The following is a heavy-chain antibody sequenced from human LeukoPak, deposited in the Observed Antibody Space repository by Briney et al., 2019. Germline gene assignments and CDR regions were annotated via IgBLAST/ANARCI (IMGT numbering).Heavy chain of an antibody. CDR3: VRAMYSYFFDY. D-gene: IGHD3-10*02. V-gene: IGHV3-7*01. J-gene: IGHJ4*02. Sequence: GGSLRLSCEGSEISLNNYWMAWVRQGPGKGLEWVANINRDGRQQNFVDSVKGRFTISRDNARNSLYLQMNNLRDEDTAVYYCVRAMYSYFFDYWGQGTLVSVSS. CDR2: INRDGRQQ. CDR1: EISLNNYW.